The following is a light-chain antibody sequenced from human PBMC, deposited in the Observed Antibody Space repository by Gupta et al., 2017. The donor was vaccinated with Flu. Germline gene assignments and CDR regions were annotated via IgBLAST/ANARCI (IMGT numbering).Light chain of an antibody. CDR2: DDT. Sequence: AWSSARGYIVGNNCVSWYQQNSGEAPILLVYDDTERPSGVSERFSGSNSENTATLTTSGVQAGDEAAYYCRECNISGDRWVFGGGTTLTVL. J-gene: IGLJ3*02. CDR1: RGYIVGNNC. V-gene: IGLV3-21*02. CDR3: RECNISGDRWV.